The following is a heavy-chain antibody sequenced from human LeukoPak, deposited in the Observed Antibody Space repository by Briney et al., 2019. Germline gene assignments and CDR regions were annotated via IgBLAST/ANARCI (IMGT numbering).Heavy chain of an antibody. J-gene: IGHJ4*02. CDR2: IYTSGST. V-gene: IGHV4-61*02. CDR1: GGSISSGSYY. D-gene: IGHD7-27*01. CDR3: ARDGAHWGSPFDY. Sequence: SETLSLTCTVSGGSISSGSYYWSWIRQPAGKGLEWIGCIYTSGSTNYNPSLKSRVTISVDTSKNQFSLKLSSVTAADTAVYYCARDGAHWGSPFDYWGQGTLVTVSS.